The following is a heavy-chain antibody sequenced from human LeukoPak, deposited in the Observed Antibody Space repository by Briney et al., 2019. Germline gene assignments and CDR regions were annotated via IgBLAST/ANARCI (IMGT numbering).Heavy chain of an antibody. CDR1: GFTVITND. V-gene: IGHV3-53*01. Sequence: GGSLRLSCAASGFTVITNDMRWVRQAPGKGLEWVSVLYSDGNKKYADSVQCRFTISRDNSKNTLYLEMNSLSPDDTAVYYCARGVEPLAANTLAYWGQGTLVTVSS. J-gene: IGHJ4*02. CDR2: LYSDGNK. D-gene: IGHD1-14*01. CDR3: ARGVEPLAANTLAY.